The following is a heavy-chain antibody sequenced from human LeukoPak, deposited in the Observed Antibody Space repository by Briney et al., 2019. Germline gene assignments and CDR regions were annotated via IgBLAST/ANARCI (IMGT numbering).Heavy chain of an antibody. J-gene: IGHJ6*03. CDR1: GFTFSSYS. V-gene: IGHV3-21*01. Sequence: GGSLRLSCAASGFTFSSYSMNWVRQAPGKGLEWVSSISSSSGYIYYADSVKGRFTISRDNAKNSLYLQMNSPRAEDTAVYYCARVYYDSSGYYYSYYYYYMDVWGKGTTVTVSS. CDR3: ARVYYDSSGYYYSYYYYYMDV. CDR2: ISSSSGYI. D-gene: IGHD3-22*01.